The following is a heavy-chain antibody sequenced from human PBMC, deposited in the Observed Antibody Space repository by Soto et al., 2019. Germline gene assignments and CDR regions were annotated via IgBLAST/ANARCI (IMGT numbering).Heavy chain of an antibody. Sequence: ASVKVSCKASGYTFTSYDINWVRQATGQGLEWMGWMNPNSGNTGYAQKFQGRVTMTRNTSISTAYMELSSLRSEDTAVYYCARARITMVRGVIVDYYYYYMDVWGKGTTVTVSS. CDR1: GYTFTSYD. D-gene: IGHD3-10*01. J-gene: IGHJ6*03. V-gene: IGHV1-8*01. CDR2: MNPNSGNT. CDR3: ARARITMVRGVIVDYYYYYMDV.